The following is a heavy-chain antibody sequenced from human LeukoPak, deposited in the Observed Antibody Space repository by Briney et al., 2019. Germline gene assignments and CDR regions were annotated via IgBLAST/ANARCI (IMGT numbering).Heavy chain of an antibody. CDR3: ARAVYYDFWSGYSD. CDR1: GYGFTSYW. V-gene: IGHV5-51*01. J-gene: IGHJ4*02. Sequence: GESLQISFKGSGYGFTSYWIGWVRPMPGKGREWMGIIYPGDSDTRYSPSFQGQVTISADKSISTAYLQWSSLKASDTAMYYCARAVYYDFWSGYSDWGQGTLVTVSS. CDR2: IYPGDSDT. D-gene: IGHD3-3*01.